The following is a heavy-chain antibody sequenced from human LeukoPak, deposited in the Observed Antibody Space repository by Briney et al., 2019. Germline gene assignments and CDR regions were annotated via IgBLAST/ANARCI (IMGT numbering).Heavy chain of an antibody. CDR1: GGSFTNYY. Sequence: SETLSLTCNVSGGSFTNYYWSWIRQTPEKGLEWIGQINHSGDTSYNPSLRSRVTLSVDRCKNQFSLKVTSVTAADTGVYYCARGPGTVGLSPWGQGTLVTVSS. D-gene: IGHD1/OR15-1a*01. CDR3: ARGPGTVGLSP. V-gene: IGHV4-34*01. CDR2: INHSGDT. J-gene: IGHJ5*02.